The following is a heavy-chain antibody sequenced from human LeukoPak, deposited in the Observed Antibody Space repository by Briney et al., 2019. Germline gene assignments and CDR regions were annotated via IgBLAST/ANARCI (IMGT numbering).Heavy chain of an antibody. D-gene: IGHD3-10*01. CDR2: IYYSGST. J-gene: IGHJ5*02. Sequence: TSETLSLTCTVSGGSISSYYWSWIRQPPGKGLEWIGYIYYSGSTNYNPSLKSRVTISVDTSKNQFSLKLCSVTAADTAVYYCARSADYYGSGSLGSWFDPWGQGTLVTVSS. V-gene: IGHV4-59*01. CDR1: GGSISSYY. CDR3: ARSADYYGSGSLGSWFDP.